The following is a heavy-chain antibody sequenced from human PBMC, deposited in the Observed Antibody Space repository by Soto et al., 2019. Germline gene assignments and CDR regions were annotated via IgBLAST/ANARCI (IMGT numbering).Heavy chain of an antibody. V-gene: IGHV4-31*03. CDR1: GGSISSGGYY. D-gene: IGHD3-3*01. J-gene: IGHJ6*02. Sequence: SETLSLTCTVSGGSISSGGYYWSWIRQHPGKGLEWIGYIYYSGSTHYNPSLKSRVTISVDTSKNQFSLKLSSVTAADTAVYYCARGVREYDFWSGYFHDYYYYGMDVWGQGTTVTVSS. CDR3: ARGVREYDFWSGYFHDYYYYGMDV. CDR2: IYYSGST.